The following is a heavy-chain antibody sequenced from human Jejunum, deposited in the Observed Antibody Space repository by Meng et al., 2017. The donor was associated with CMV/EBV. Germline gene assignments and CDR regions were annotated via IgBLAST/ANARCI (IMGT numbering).Heavy chain of an antibody. J-gene: IGHJ4*02. CDR2: IKPNTGSI. CDR1: GYTVGGNN. D-gene: IGHD5-24*01. Sequence: QMYVVTAGAKVKTPGASVKVSSKVSGYTVGGNNIPWVRQAPGQGLEYMGWIKPNTGSIKYVEKFQGGVTMTRDTSTNTAYMELTRLISDDTAVYYCARDRDGYNTFDYWGQGTLVTVSS. CDR3: ARDRDGYNTFDY. V-gene: IGHV1-2*02.